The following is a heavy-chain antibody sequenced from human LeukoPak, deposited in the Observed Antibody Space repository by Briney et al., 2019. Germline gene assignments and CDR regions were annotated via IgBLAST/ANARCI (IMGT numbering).Heavy chain of an antibody. CDR3: ARHGLWFGELGSQDYYGMDV. D-gene: IGHD3-10*01. CDR1: GGSFSGYY. V-gene: IGHV4-34*01. J-gene: IGHJ6*02. CDR2: INHSGST. Sequence: SETLSLTCAVYGGSFSGYYWSWIRQPPGKGLEWIGEINHSGSTNYNPSLKSRVTISVDRSKNQFSLKLSSVTAADTAVYYCARHGLWFGELGSQDYYGMDVWGQGTTVTVSS.